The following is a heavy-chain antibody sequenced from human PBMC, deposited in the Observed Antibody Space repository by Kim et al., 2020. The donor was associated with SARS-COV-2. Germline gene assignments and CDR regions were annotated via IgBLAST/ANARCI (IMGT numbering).Heavy chain of an antibody. V-gene: IGHV7-4-1*02. J-gene: IGHJ6*02. Sequence: PGQGLEWMGWINTNTGNPTYAQGFTGRFVFSLDTSVSTAYPQISSLKAEDTAVYYCARWGIAAAGYYYYYGMDVWGQGTTVTVSS. CDR3: ARWGIAAAGYYYYYGMDV. D-gene: IGHD6-13*01. CDR2: INTNTGNP.